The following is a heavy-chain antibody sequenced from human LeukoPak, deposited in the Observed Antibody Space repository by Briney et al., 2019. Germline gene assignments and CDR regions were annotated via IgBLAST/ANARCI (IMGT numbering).Heavy chain of an antibody. CDR2: INPNSGGT. V-gene: IGHV1-2*02. J-gene: IGHJ6*03. CDR3: ARVGEHPAAGTKGWYYYYMDV. CDR1: GYTFTGYY. D-gene: IGHD6-13*01. Sequence: ASVKVSCKASGYTFTGYYMHWVRQAPGQGLEWMGWINPNSGGTNYAQKFQGRVTMTRDTSISTAYMELSRLRSDDTAVYYCARVGEHPAAGTKGWYYYYMDVWGKGTTVTVSS.